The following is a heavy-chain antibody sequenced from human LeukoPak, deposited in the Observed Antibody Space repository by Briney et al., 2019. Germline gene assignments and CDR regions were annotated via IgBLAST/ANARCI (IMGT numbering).Heavy chain of an antibody. Sequence: GGSLRLSCTASGFTFGDYAMSWVRQAPGKGLEWVGFIRSKAYGGTTEYAASVKGRFTISRDDSESIAYLQMNSLKTEDTAVYYCTRVSESPLRYFDWLSYYFDYWGQGTLVTVSS. D-gene: IGHD3-9*01. CDR1: GFTFGDYA. CDR3: TRVSESPLRYFDWLSYYFDY. V-gene: IGHV3-49*04. CDR2: IRSKAYGGTT. J-gene: IGHJ4*02.